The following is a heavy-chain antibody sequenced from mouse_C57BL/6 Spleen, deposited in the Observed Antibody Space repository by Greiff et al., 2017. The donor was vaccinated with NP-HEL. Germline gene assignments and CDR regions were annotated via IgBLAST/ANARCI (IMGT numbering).Heavy chain of an antibody. J-gene: IGHJ1*03. CDR1: GFSFTSYG. V-gene: IGHV2-5*01. CDR3: AIFTTVVAEGYFDV. D-gene: IGHD1-1*01. Sequence: VKLKESGPGLVQPSQSLSITCTVSGFSFTSYGVHWVRQSPGKGLEWLGVIWRGGSTDYNAAFMSRLSITKDNSKSQVFFKMNSLQADDTAIYYCAIFTTVVAEGYFDVWGTGTTVTVSS. CDR2: IWRGGST.